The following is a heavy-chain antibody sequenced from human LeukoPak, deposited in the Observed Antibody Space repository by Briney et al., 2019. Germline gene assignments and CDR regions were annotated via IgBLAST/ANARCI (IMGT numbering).Heavy chain of an antibody. Sequence: PGGSLRLSCAASKFTFSSYWMSWVRQAPGKGLEWVANIKQDGSVQFYMDSLKGRFSVSRDNAKNSLYLQMNGLRVEGTAVYYCTRLQIAVAGPNWFDPWGQGTLVTVSS. CDR1: KFTFSSYW. CDR2: IKQDGSVQ. J-gene: IGHJ5*02. CDR3: TRLQIAVAGPNWFDP. V-gene: IGHV3-7*01. D-gene: IGHD6-19*01.